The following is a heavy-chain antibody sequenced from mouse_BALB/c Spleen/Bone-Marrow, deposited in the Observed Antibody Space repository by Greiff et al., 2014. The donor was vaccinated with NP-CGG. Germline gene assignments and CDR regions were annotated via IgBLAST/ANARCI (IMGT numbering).Heavy chain of an antibody. CDR3: ARSAYYGSSYGAMDY. CDR2: IYPGDGDT. J-gene: IGHJ4*01. CDR1: GYAFISSW. V-gene: IGHV1-82*01. D-gene: IGHD1-1*01. Sequence: VNVVESGPELVKPGASVKISCTGSGYAFISSWMNWVKQRPGQGLEWIGRIYPGDGDTNSNGRFKGKATLTADRSSNTAYMQLSSLTSVDSAVYFCARSAYYGSSYGAMDYWGQGTSVTVSS.